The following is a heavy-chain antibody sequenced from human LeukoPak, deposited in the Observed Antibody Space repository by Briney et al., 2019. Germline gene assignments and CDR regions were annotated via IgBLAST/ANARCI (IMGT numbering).Heavy chain of an antibody. Sequence: GGSLRLSCAASGFTFCSYSMNWVRQAPGKGLEWVSSISSRSSYIYYADSVKGRFTISRDNAKNSLYLQINSLRAEDTAVYYCARDRGTMVRGVISWNYWGQGTLVTASS. V-gene: IGHV3-21*01. CDR3: ARDRGTMVRGVISWNY. CDR2: ISSRSSYI. J-gene: IGHJ4*02. CDR1: GFTFCSYS. D-gene: IGHD3-10*01.